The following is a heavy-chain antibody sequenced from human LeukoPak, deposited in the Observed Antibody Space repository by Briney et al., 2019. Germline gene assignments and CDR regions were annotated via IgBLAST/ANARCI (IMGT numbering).Heavy chain of an antibody. CDR2: IYYSGST. V-gene: IGHV4-39*01. Sequence: PSETLSLTCTVSGGSISSSTYYWGWIRQPPGKGLEWIGSIYYSGSTYYNPSLKSRVTISADTSKNQFSLKLNSVTAADTAVYYCATPYSGGYHGLDIWGQGTRVTVSS. CDR1: GGSISSSTYY. CDR3: ATPYSGGYHGLDI. J-gene: IGHJ3*02. D-gene: IGHD1-26*01.